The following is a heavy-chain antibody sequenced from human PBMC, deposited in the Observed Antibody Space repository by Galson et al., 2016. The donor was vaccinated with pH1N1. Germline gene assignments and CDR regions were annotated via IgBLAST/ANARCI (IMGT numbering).Heavy chain of an antibody. J-gene: IGHJ2*01. CDR1: GFTSSHYA. CDR2: ISYVESNK. CDR3: ARDHVYGDYFEQFFDL. V-gene: IGHV3-30-3*01. D-gene: IGHD4-17*01. Sequence: SLRLSCAASGFTSSHYAMHWVRQAPGRGLEWVAVISYVESNKDYADSVKGRYTVSRDNSKNTLYLQMNSLRAEDTALYYCARDHVYGDYFEQFFDLWGRGTLVTVSS.